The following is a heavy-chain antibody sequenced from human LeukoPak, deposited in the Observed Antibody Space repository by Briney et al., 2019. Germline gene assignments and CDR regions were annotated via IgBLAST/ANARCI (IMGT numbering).Heavy chain of an antibody. J-gene: IGHJ5*02. CDR1: GGSISTYY. CDR3: ARHRYYYDSSGYYYQP. V-gene: IGHV4-59*01. Sequence: SETLSLTCPVSGGSISTYYWSWIRQPPGKGLEWIGYIYYSGSTNYNPSLKSRVTISVDTSKNQFSLRLSSVTAADTAVYYCARHRYYYDSSGYYYQPWGQGTLVTVSS. CDR2: IYYSGST. D-gene: IGHD3-22*01.